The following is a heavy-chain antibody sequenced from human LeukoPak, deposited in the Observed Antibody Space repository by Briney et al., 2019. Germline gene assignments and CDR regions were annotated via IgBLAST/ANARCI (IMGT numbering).Heavy chain of an antibody. CDR3: ARSDYGSSPGDLFDP. D-gene: IGHD6-13*01. J-gene: IGHJ5*02. V-gene: IGHV4-39*01. Sequence: SETLSLTCTVSVGSISSSSYYWGWIRQPPGKGLEWIGSIYYSGSTYYSPSLKSRVTISVDTSKNQFSLRLSSVTAADTAVYYCARSDYGSSPGDLFDPWGQGTLVTVSS. CDR2: IYYSGST. CDR1: VGSISSSSYY.